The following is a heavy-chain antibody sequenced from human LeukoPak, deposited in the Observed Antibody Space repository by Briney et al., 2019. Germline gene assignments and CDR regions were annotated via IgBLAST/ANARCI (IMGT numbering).Heavy chain of an antibody. CDR1: GYTFTSYG. V-gene: IGHV1-18*01. J-gene: IGHJ5*02. D-gene: IGHD3-22*01. Sequence: ASVKVSCKASGYTFTSYGISWVRQAPGQGVEWMGWISAYNGNTNYAQKLQGRVTMTTDTSTSTAYMELRSLRSDDTAVYYCARDRAYYYDSLPFDPWGQGTLVTVSS. CDR3: ARDRAYYYDSLPFDP. CDR2: ISAYNGNT.